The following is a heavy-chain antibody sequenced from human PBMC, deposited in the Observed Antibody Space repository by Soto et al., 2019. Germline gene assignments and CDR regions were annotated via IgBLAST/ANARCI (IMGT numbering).Heavy chain of an antibody. Sequence: PSETLSLTCAVSGGSISSDDYAWSWIRQPPGKGLEWIGYIHHSGIAYYKPSLKSRISLSVDRSKNQFSLKMNSVTAADMAVYYCARLIITLPWYYFDSWGQGALVTVSS. D-gene: IGHD3-22*01. J-gene: IGHJ4*02. CDR1: GGSISSDDYA. CDR3: ARLIITLPWYYFDS. CDR2: IHHSGIA. V-gene: IGHV4-30-2*01.